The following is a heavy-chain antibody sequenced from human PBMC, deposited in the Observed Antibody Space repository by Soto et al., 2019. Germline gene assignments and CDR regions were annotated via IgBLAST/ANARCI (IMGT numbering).Heavy chain of an antibody. D-gene: IGHD6-13*01. V-gene: IGHV1-3*01. CDR2: INAGNGNT. CDR3: ARDKGSGSSWRTTYDNWFDP. CDR1: GYTFTSYA. Sequence: GASVKVSCKASGYTFTSYAMHWVRQAPGQRLEWMGWINAGNGNTKYSQKFQGRVTITRDTSASTAYMELSSLRSEDTAVYYCARDKGSGSSWRTTYDNWFDPWGQGTLVTVSS. J-gene: IGHJ5*02.